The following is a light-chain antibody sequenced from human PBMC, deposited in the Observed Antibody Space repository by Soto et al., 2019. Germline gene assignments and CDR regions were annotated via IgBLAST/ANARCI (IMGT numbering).Light chain of an antibody. CDR3: CSYTGSGTLI. CDR2: DVS. V-gene: IGLV2-14*01. Sequence: QSVLTQPASVSGSPGQSITISCVGTSSDIGDYNYVSWYQQHPGKVPKVIIYDVSNRPSGVSYRFSGTKSGNTASLTVSGLQAEDEADYYCCSYTGSGTLIFGTGTKVTVL. CDR1: SSDIGDYNY. J-gene: IGLJ1*01.